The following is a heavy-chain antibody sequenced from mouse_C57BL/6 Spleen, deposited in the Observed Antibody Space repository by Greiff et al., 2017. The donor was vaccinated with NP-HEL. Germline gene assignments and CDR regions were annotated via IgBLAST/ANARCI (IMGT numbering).Heavy chain of an antibody. CDR3: ASGDGTPWFAY. J-gene: IGHJ3*01. V-gene: IGHV1-22*01. CDR2: INPNNGGT. CDR1: GYTFTDYN. Sequence: EVQLQQSGPELVKPGASVKMSCKASGYTFTDYNMHWVKQSHGKSLEWIGYINPNNGGTSYNQKFKGKATLTVDKSSSTAYMALRSLTSEDSAVYYCASGDGTPWFAYWGQGTLVTVAA. D-gene: IGHD2-3*01.